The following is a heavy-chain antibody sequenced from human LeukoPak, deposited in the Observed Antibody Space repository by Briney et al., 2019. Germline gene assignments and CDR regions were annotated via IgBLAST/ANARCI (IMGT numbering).Heavy chain of an antibody. D-gene: IGHD2-2*01. J-gene: IGHJ4*03. CDR1: GGTFSSYA. V-gene: IGHV1-69*04. CDR3: ARVYCSSTSCRLDY. Sequence: SVKVSCKASGGTFSSYAISWVRQAPGQGLEWMGRIIPILGIANYAQKFQGRVTITADKPTSTAYMELSSLRSEDTAVYYCARVYCSSTSCRLDYWGQGTTVTVSS. CDR2: IIPILGIA.